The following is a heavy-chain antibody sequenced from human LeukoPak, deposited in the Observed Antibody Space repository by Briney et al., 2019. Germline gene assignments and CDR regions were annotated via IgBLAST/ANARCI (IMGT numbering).Heavy chain of an antibody. CDR2: ISTYNAHT. D-gene: IGHD1/OR15-1a*01. J-gene: IGHJ4*02. CDR3: ARQQRAAAPLDY. Sequence: SVNVSCTPSGYTLTRYGISWVRQAPGHGREWMGWISTYNAHTNYAQTLQDRVTMTTHTSPSTAYMELRSLRADDTAVYYCARQQRAAAPLDYWGEETLVTVSS. CDR1: GYTLTRYG. V-gene: IGHV1-18*01.